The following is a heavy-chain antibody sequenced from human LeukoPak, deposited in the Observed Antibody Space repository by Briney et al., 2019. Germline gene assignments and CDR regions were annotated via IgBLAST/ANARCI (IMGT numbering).Heavy chain of an antibody. CDR1: GFTFSSYA. J-gene: IGHJ4*02. Sequence: GGSLRLSCAASGFTFSSYAMSWVRQTPGKGLEWVSAISGSGGSTYYADSVKGRFTISRDNSKNTLYLQMNSLRAEDTAVYYCAKYGFGEFHFDYRGQGTLVTVSS. CDR2: ISGSGGST. D-gene: IGHD3-10*01. CDR3: AKYGFGEFHFDY. V-gene: IGHV3-23*01.